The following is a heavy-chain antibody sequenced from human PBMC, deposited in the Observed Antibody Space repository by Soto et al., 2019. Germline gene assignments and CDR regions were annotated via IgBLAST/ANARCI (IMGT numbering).Heavy chain of an antibody. CDR2: ISDSGGST. D-gene: IGHD2-2*01. J-gene: IGHJ5*02. CDR3: AKDHILVVPSVYDKCFDP. Sequence: EVQLLESGGGLVHPGESLRLSCAASGFTLSSYCMSWVRQDPGKGLEGVSTISDSGGSTFYAASVKGRFTISRDNSKNTLFLQMNSLRPEDTAVYYCAKDHILVVPSVYDKCFDPWGQGTLVSVSS. CDR1: GFTLSSYC. V-gene: IGHV3-23*01.